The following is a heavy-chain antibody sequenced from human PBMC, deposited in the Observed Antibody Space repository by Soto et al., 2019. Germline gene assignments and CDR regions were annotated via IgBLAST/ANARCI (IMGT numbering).Heavy chain of an antibody. V-gene: IGHV4-59*01. J-gene: IGHJ6*02. CDR2: IYYRGST. CDR1: GGSISSYY. Sequence: SETLSLTCTVSGGSISSYYWSWIRQPPGKGLEWIGNIYYRGSTDYNPSLKSRVTISIDTSRTRFSLKLSSVSAADTAVYYCAKTHCSNDNSECRTRMEVWGQGTTVTVSS. CDR3: AKTHCSNDNSECRTRMEV. D-gene: IGHD2-8*01.